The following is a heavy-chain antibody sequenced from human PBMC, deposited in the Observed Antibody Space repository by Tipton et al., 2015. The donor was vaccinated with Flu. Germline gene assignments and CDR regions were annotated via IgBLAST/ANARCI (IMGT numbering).Heavy chain of an antibody. J-gene: IGHJ4*02. D-gene: IGHD2-2*01. CDR1: GFSVTNNY. CDR2: IYSGGNT. Sequence: QLVQSGGGLIQRGGSLRLSCAVSGFSVTNNYMTWVRQAPGKGLEWVSVIYSGGNTFYSDSVKGRFTISRDNSKNTLYLQLNSLRAEDTAVYYCARGRGYCVTTTCLLPFDFWGQGTLVTVSS. V-gene: IGHV3-53*01. CDR3: ARGRGYCVTTTCLLPFDF.